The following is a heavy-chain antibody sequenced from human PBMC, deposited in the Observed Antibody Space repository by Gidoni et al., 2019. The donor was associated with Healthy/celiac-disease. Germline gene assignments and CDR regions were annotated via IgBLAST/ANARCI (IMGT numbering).Heavy chain of an antibody. J-gene: IGHJ3*02. D-gene: IGHD6-19*01. Sequence: QVQLVESGGGVVQPGRSLRLSCAASGFTFSSYGMHWVRQAPGKGLECVAFIWYDGSNKYYADSVKGRFTISRDNSKNTLYLQMNSLRAEDTAVYYCARDSSVAGIDAFDIWGQGTMVTVSS. V-gene: IGHV3-33*01. CDR1: GFTFSSYG. CDR2: IWYDGSNK. CDR3: ARDSSVAGIDAFDI.